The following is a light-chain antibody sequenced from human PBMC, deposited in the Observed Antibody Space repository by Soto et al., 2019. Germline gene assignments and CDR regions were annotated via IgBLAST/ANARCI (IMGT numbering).Light chain of an antibody. CDR1: SSGVGGYNY. J-gene: IGLJ2*01. V-gene: IGLV2-14*01. Sequence: QSALTQPASVSGSPGQSITISCTGTSSGVGGYNYVSWYQQHPGKAPKLVIYEVTKRPSGVSNRFSGSKSGNTASLTISGLQAEDETDYYFSSYTSTNHVVFGGGTKLTVL. CDR3: SSYTSTNHVV. CDR2: EVT.